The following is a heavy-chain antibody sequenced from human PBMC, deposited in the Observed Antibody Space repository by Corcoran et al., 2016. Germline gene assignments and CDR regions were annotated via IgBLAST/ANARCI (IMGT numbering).Heavy chain of an antibody. CDR2: IYPGDSDT. CDR3: ARHREEQLASDSFEI. CDR1: GYSFTSYW. V-gene: IGHV5-51*01. J-gene: IGHJ3*02. Sequence: EVQLVQSGAEVKKPGESLKISCKGSGYSFTSYWIGWVRQMPGKGLEWMGIIYPGDSDTRYSPSFQGQVTISADKSISTAYLQWSSLKASDTAMYYWARHREEQLASDSFEIWGQVTMVTGSS. D-gene: IGHD6-13*01.